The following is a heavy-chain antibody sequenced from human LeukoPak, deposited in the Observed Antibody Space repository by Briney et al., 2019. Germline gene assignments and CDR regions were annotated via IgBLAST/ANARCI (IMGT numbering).Heavy chain of an antibody. J-gene: IGHJ4*02. Sequence: PSQTLSLTCTVSGGSISSGGYYWSWIRQPPGKGLEWIGYIYHSGSTYYNPSLKSRVTISVDRSKNQFSLKLSSVTAADTAVYYCARDRARITGTTPTLYFDYWGQGTLVTVSS. D-gene: IGHD1-20*01. CDR2: IYHSGST. V-gene: IGHV4-30-2*01. CDR3: ARDRARITGTTPTLYFDY. CDR1: GGSISSGGYY.